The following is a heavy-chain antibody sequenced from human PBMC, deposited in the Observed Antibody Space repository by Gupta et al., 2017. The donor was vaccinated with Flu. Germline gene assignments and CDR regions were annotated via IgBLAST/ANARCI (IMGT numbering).Heavy chain of an antibody. D-gene: IGHD3-3*01. CDR3: AAGWNAYYRQSRTLTYGMDV. CDR1: GFPFSSSA. J-gene: IGHJ6*02. CDR2: IVPGSGNT. Sequence: QMQLVQSGPEVKKPGTSVKVSCKASGFPFSSSAIQWLRQARGQRLEWIGWIVPGSGNTNYAQKFQERVTTTRDMSTSTVYLELSSLRSEDTAVYYCAAGWNAYYRQSRTLTYGMDVWGQGTTVTVSS. V-gene: IGHV1-58*02.